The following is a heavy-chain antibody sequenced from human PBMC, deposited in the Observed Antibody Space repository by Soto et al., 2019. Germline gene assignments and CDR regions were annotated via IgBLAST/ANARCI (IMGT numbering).Heavy chain of an antibody. CDR2: IIPILGIA. Sequence: QVQLVQSGAEVKKPGSSVKVSCKASGGTFSSYTISWVRQAPGQGLEWMGRIIPILGIANYAQKFQGRVTISADKSTSTAYMELSSLRSEDTAVYYCARDSGYCSGGSCQRDGPIDYWGPGTLVTVSS. CDR3: ARDSGYCSGGSCQRDGPIDY. D-gene: IGHD2-15*01. V-gene: IGHV1-69*08. J-gene: IGHJ4*02. CDR1: GGTFSSYT.